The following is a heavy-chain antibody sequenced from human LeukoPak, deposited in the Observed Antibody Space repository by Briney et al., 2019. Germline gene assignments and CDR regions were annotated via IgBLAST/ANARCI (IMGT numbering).Heavy chain of an antibody. J-gene: IGHJ5*02. Sequence: GESLKISCKGSGYSFTSYWIGWVRQMPGKGLEWMGIIYPGDSDTRYSPSFQGQVTISADKSISTAYLQWSSLKASDTAMYYCARHKRAFGITGTLNPSGWFDPWGQGTLVTVSS. V-gene: IGHV5-51*01. CDR3: ARHKRAFGITGTLNPSGWFDP. D-gene: IGHD1-20*01. CDR1: GYSFTSYW. CDR2: IYPGDSDT.